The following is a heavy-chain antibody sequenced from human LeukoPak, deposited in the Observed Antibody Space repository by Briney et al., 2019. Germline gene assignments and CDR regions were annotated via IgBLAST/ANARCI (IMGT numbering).Heavy chain of an antibody. V-gene: IGHV3-23*01. CDR1: GFNFSSYA. Sequence: GGSMRLSCAASGFNFSSYAMSWDRQAPGKGLEWVSTISDHGGAAYYADSVKRRFIISRDNSKNTLYLQMDTLRAEDTALYYCAKGYGSGWYDNWFDSWGQGTLVTVSS. J-gene: IGHJ5*01. D-gene: IGHD6-19*01. CDR2: ISDHGGAA. CDR3: AKGYGSGWYDNWFDS.